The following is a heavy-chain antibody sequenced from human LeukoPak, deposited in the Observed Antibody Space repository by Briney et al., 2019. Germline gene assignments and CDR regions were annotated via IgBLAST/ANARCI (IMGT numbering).Heavy chain of an antibody. D-gene: IGHD3-10*01. CDR3: ASISSARGGHDAFDI. V-gene: IGHV4-38-2*02. Sequence: SETLSLTCTVSGYSISSGYYWGWIRQPPGKGLEWIGSIYHSGSTYYNPSLKSRVTISVDTSKNQFSLKLSSVTAADTAVYYCASISSARGGHDAFDIWGQGTMVTVSS. J-gene: IGHJ3*02. CDR2: IYHSGST. CDR1: GYSISSGYY.